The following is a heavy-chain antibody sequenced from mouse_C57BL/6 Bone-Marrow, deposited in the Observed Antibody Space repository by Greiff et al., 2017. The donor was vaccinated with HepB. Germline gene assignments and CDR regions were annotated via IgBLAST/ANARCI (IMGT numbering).Heavy chain of an antibody. D-gene: IGHD1-1*01. Sequence: QVQLQQPGAELVKPGASVKVSCKASGYTFTSYWMHWVKQRPGQGLEWIGRIHPSDSDTNYNQKFKGKATLTVDKSSSTAYRQLSSLTSEDSAVYYCANKGDYGSSYSAWFAYWGQGTLVTVSA. CDR2: IHPSDSDT. CDR1: GYTFTSYW. CDR3: ANKGDYGSSYSAWFAY. V-gene: IGHV1-74*01. J-gene: IGHJ3*01.